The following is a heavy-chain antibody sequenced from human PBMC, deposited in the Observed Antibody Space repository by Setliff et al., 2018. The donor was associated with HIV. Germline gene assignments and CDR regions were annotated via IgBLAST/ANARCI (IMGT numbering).Heavy chain of an antibody. CDR1: GGSISSTTSY. J-gene: IGHJ4*02. V-gene: IGHV4-39*01. Sequence: SETLSLTCVVSGGSISSTTSYWGWIRQPPGKGLEYIGSFYYSGSTYYNPSLKSRVTIPVDTSKNQISLKLSSVTAADTAVYYCARITGDSGHPRFFDYWGQGTLVTVSS. CDR2: FYYSGST. CDR3: ARITGDSGHPRFFDY. D-gene: IGHD1-26*01.